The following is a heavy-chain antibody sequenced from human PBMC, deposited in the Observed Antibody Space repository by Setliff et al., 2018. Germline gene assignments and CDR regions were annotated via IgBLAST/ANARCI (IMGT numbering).Heavy chain of an antibody. D-gene: IGHD7-27*01. CDR2: LHTSGST. CDR1: GGSLNSGSYY. CDR3: ARVTNWGLDLRFDP. Sequence: SETLSLTCAVSGGSLNSGSYYWSWIRQSTERGLEWLGRLHTSGSTTYNPALNSRVTISVDTSTNQFSLRLTSLTAADTAVYFCARVTNWGLDLRFDPWGQGILVTV. J-gene: IGHJ5*02. V-gene: IGHV4-61*02.